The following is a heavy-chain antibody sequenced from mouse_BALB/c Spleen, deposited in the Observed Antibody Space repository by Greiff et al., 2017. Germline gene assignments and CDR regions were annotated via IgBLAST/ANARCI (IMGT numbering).Heavy chain of an antibody. V-gene: IGHV1-9*01. CDR3: ARGSTAAWFAY. Sequence: VQLQQSGAELMKPGASVKISCKATGYTFSSYWIEWVKQRPGHGLEWIGEILPGSGSTNYNEKFKGKATFTADTSSNTAYMQLSSLTSEDSAVYYCARGSTAAWFAYWGQGTLVTVSA. CDR2: ILPGSGST. D-gene: IGHD4-1*02. J-gene: IGHJ3*01. CDR1: GYTFSSYW.